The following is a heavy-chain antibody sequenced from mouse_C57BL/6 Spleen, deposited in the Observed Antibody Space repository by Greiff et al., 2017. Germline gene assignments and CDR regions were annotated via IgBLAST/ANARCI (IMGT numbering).Heavy chain of an antibody. V-gene: IGHV1-85*01. CDR2: IYPRDGST. CDR3: ARYYDYDGSGFAY. D-gene: IGHD2-4*01. J-gene: IGHJ3*01. Sequence: QVQLQQSGPELVKPGASVKLSCKASGYTFTSYDINWVQQRPGQGLEWIGWIYPRDGSTKYNEKFKGKATLTVDTSSSTAYMELHSLTSEDSAVYLCARYYDYDGSGFAYWGQGTLVTVSA. CDR1: GYTFTSYD.